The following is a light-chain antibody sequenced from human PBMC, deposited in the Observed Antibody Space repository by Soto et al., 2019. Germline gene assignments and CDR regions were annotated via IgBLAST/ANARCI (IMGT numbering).Light chain of an antibody. CDR2: GNS. Sequence: QSVLTQPPSVSGAPGQRVTISCTGSSSKIGAGYDVHWYQQLPGTAPKLLIYGNSNRPSGVPDRFSGSKSGTSASLAITGIQAEDEADYYCQSYDSSLSVVFGGATKVTVL. CDR1: SSKIGAGYD. J-gene: IGLJ2*01. CDR3: QSYDSSLSVV. V-gene: IGLV1-40*01.